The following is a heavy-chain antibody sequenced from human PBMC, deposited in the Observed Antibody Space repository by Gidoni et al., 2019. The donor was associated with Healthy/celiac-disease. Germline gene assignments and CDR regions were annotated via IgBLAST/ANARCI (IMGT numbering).Heavy chain of an antibody. D-gene: IGHD2-15*01. Sequence: QVQLVQSGAEVKKPGSSVKVSCKASGGTFRSYAISWVRQAPGQGLEWMGRIIPILGIANYAQKFQGRVTITADKSTSTAYMELSSLRSEDTAVYYCARESEDPVLLGLYFDYWGQGTLVTVSS. CDR2: IIPILGIA. CDR3: ARESEDPVLLGLYFDY. CDR1: GGTFRSYA. V-gene: IGHV1-69*04. J-gene: IGHJ4*02.